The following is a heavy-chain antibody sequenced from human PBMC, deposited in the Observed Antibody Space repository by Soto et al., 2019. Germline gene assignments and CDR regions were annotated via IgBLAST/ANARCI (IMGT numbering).Heavy chain of an antibody. CDR2: SRNRANSYTT. CDR3: SRAPSGNYYFDY. Sequence: GGSLRLSCAVAGFTFSDHYMDWVRQAPGKGLEWVGRSRNRANSYTTEYAASVRGRFTISRDDSKNSMYLQMNSLKTEDTAVYYCSRAPSGNYYFDYWGQGTLVTVSS. J-gene: IGHJ4*02. CDR1: GFTFSDHY. D-gene: IGHD1-26*01. V-gene: IGHV3-72*01.